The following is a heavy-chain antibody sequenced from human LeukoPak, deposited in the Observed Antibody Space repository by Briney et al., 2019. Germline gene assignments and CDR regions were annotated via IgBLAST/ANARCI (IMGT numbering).Heavy chain of an antibody. D-gene: IGHD5-24*01. CDR1: GGSFSGYY. CDR3: ARGRDPY. Sequence: SETLSLTCAVYGGSFSGYYWTWIRKPPGRGLEWIGEINHSGSTNYNPSLKSRVTISVDTSKSQFSLKLISVTAADTAMYYCARGRDPYWGQGTLVTVSS. J-gene: IGHJ4*02. CDR2: INHSGST. V-gene: IGHV4-34*01.